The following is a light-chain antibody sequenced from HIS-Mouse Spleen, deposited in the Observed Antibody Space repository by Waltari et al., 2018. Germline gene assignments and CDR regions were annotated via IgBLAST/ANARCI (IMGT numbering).Light chain of an antibody. CDR2: EDN. V-gene: IGLV6-57*02. Sequence: NFMLTQPHSVSESPGKTVTISCTGSSGSIASNYVQWYQQRPGSAPTTVIYEDNQRPSGVTDRFSGSIDSSSNTAYLTISGLKTEDEADYYCQSYDSSNSWVFGGGTKLTVL. J-gene: IGLJ3*02. CDR1: SGSIASNY. CDR3: QSYDSSNSWV.